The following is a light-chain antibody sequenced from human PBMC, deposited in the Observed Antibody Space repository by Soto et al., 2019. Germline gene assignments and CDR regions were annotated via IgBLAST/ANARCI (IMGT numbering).Light chain of an antibody. V-gene: IGKV3-20*01. CDR3: QHYGTSPRT. CDR2: GAS. Sequence: EIVLTQAPGTLSLSQGERATLSCRASQSVSSSYLAWYQQKPGQAPRLLIYGASSRATGIPDRFSGSGSGTDFTLTISRLEPEDFAVYYCQHYGTSPRTFGQGTKVDIK. J-gene: IGKJ1*01. CDR1: QSVSSSY.